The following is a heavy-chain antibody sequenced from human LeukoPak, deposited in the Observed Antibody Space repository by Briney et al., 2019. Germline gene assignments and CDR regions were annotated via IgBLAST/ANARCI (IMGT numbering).Heavy chain of an antibody. CDR3: AKDRAYSSGLGAFDI. CDR2: ISGSGDST. Sequence: GGSLRLSCAASGFTFSSYAMSWVRQAPGKGLEWVSAISGSGDSTYYADSVMGRFTISRDNSKNTLYLQMNSLRAEDTAVYYCAKDRAYSSGLGAFDIWGQGTMVTAAS. J-gene: IGHJ3*02. V-gene: IGHV3-23*01. CDR1: GFTFSSYA. D-gene: IGHD6-19*01.